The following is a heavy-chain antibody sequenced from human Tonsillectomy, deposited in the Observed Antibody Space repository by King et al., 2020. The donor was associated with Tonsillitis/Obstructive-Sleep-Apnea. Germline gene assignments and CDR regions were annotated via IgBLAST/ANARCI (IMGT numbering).Heavy chain of an antibody. CDR2: ISYDGSNK. Sequence: VQLVESGGGVVQPGRSLRLSCAASGFTFSSYAMHWVRQAPGKGLEWVAVISYDGSNKYYADSVKGRFTISRDNSKNTLYLQMNSLRAEDTAVYYCARGSNYYDSSGNNWFDPWGQGTLVTVSS. CDR1: GFTFSSYA. V-gene: IGHV3-30*04. D-gene: IGHD3-22*01. CDR3: ARGSNYYDSSGNNWFDP. J-gene: IGHJ5*02.